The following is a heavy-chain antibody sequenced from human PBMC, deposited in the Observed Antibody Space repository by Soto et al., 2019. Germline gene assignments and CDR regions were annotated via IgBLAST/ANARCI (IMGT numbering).Heavy chain of an antibody. V-gene: IGHV4-31*03. CDR3: ERGNSSGQIPYY. CDR1: GGSISSGGYY. J-gene: IGHJ4*02. Sequence: QVQLQESGPGLVKPSQTLSLTCTVSGGSISSGGYYWSWIRQHPGKGLEWIGYIYYSGSTYYNPSLKSRVTISVDTSQNQFSLKLSSVTAADTAVYYCERGNSSGQIPYYWGQGTLVTVSS. D-gene: IGHD3-22*01. CDR2: IYYSGST.